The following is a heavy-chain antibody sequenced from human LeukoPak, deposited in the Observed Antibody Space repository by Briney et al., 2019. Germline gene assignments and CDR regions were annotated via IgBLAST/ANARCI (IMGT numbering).Heavy chain of an antibody. D-gene: IGHD3/OR15-3a*01. J-gene: IGHJ6*02. CDR3: AREVDWSNYFGMDA. CDR1: GFTFSGHS. V-gene: IGHV3-23*01. CDR2: IFGNGVKT. Sequence: GGSLRLSCAASGFTFSGHSMTWVRQTPGKGLEWVSVIFGNGVKTYYADSLKGRFTISRDNSKSTLYLQKNSLRADDTAVYYCAREVDWSNYFGMDAWGQGTTVSVSS.